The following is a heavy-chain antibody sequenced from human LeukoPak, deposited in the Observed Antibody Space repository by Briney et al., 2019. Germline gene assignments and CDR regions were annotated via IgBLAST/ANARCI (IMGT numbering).Heavy chain of an antibody. Sequence: PGGSLRLSCAASGFTFSSYAMSWVRQAPGKGLEWVSAISGSGGSTYYADSVKGRFTTSRDNSKNTLYLQMNSLRAEDTAVYYCARDTAELIAYCGGDCWGVFDYWGQGTLVTVSS. D-gene: IGHD2-21*02. V-gene: IGHV3-23*01. J-gene: IGHJ4*02. CDR1: GFTFSSYA. CDR3: ARDTAELIAYCGGDCWGVFDY. CDR2: ISGSGGST.